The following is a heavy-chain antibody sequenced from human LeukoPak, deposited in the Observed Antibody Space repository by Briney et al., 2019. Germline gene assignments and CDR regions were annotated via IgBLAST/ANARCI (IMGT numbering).Heavy chain of an antibody. CDR1: GFAFSSYS. CDR3: ARVGTEFHIDY. J-gene: IGHJ4*02. V-gene: IGHV3-48*01. CDR2: ISSSSSTI. Sequence: PGGSLRLSCAASGFAFSSYSMNWVRQAPGKGLEWVSYISSSSSTIYYADSVKGRFTISRDNAKNSLYLQMNNLRAEDTAVYYCARVGTEFHIDYWGQGTLVTVSS. D-gene: IGHD2-21*01.